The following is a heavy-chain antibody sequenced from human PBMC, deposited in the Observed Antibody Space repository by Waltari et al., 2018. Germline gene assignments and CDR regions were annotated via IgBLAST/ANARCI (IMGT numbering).Heavy chain of an antibody. V-gene: IGHV3-30*18. J-gene: IGHJ4*02. CDR3: AKDRDITMVRGVISSPFDH. CDR2: ISYDGSKK. Sequence: QVQLVESGGGVVQPGRSLRLSCAASGFTFSSYGMHWVRQAPGTGLEWVAVISYDGSKKYYADSVKGRFTISRDNSKNTLYVQMNSLRAEDTAVYYCAKDRDITMVRGVISSPFDHWGQGTLVTVSS. CDR1: GFTFSSYG. D-gene: IGHD3-10*01.